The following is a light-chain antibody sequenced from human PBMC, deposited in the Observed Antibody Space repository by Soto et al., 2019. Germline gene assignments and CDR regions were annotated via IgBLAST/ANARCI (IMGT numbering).Light chain of an antibody. CDR3: QQRSDSPWT. V-gene: IGKV3-11*01. Sequence: EIVLTQSPSTLALSAGERATLSCRASQSVSSYLAWYQQKPGQAPRLLMYEASNRATGIPARFSGGGSGTDFTLTISSLAPEDFEVYYCQQRSDSPWTFGQGTKVDIK. CDR2: EAS. CDR1: QSVSSY. J-gene: IGKJ1*01.